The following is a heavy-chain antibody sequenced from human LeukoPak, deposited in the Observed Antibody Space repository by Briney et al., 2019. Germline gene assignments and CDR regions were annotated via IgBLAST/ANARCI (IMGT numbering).Heavy chain of an antibody. Sequence: PGGSLRLSCAASGFTFSSYWMSWVRQAPGKGLEWVANIKQDGSEKYYVDSVKGRFTISRDNAKNSLYLQMDSLRAEDTAVYYCARPRGCSSNRCNNFDYWGQGALLTVSS. J-gene: IGHJ4*02. D-gene: IGHD2-2*01. CDR3: ARPRGCSSNRCNNFDY. V-gene: IGHV3-7*01. CDR2: IKQDGSEK. CDR1: GFTFSSYW.